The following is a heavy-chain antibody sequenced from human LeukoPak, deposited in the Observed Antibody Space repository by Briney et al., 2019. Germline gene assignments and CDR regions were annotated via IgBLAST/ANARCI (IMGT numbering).Heavy chain of an antibody. V-gene: IGHV4-34*01. CDR1: GASLSGYF. Sequence: SETLSLTCGVYGASLSGYFWSWIRQFPGKGLEWIGEINHSGTTNYNPSLKSRVTMSVNTSKNQFSLKLSSVTAADTAVYFCAREGRMSMGIEYWGQGTLVTVSS. J-gene: IGHJ4*02. CDR3: AREGRMSMGIEY. D-gene: IGHD4/OR15-4a*01. CDR2: INHSGTT.